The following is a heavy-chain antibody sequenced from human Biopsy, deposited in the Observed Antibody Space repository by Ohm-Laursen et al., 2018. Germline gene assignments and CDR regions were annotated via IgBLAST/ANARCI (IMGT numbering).Heavy chain of an antibody. CDR2: VMPIFGTA. V-gene: IGHV1-69*06. Sequence: SVKVSCKSSRVTFSSYAVSWVRQAPGQGLEWMGGVMPIFGTANYAQKFQGRVTITADKSTSTAHLDLSSLRSEDTAVYYCATRVTPVTTLYYYAMDVWGQGTTVTVSS. CDR3: ATRVTPVTTLYYYAMDV. D-gene: IGHD4-17*01. CDR1: RVTFSSYA. J-gene: IGHJ6*02.